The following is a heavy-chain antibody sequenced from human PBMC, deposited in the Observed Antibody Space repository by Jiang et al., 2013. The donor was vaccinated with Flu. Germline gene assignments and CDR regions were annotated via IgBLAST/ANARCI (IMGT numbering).Heavy chain of an antibody. D-gene: IGHD3-22*01. CDR2: IIPIFGTA. CDR3: ARGPDSSGYYYFY. Sequence: GAEVKKPGSSVKVSCKASGGTFSNYAINWVRQAPGQGLEWMGGIIPIFGTANYAQKFQGRVTITADKSTTTAYTELSSLRSEDTAVYYCARGPDSSGYYYFYWGQGTLVTVSS. V-gene: IGHV1-69*06. CDR1: GGTFSNYA. J-gene: IGHJ4*02.